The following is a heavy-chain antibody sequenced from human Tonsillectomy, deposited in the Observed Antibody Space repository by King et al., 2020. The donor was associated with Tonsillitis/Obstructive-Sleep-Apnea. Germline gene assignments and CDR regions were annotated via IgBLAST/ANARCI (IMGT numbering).Heavy chain of an antibody. D-gene: IGHD6-19*01. Sequence: VQLQQWGAGLLKPSETLSLTCAVYGGSFSGYYWSWIRQPPGKGLEWIGEINHSGSTNYNPSLKSRVTISVDTSKNQFSLKLSSVTAADTAVYYCARDPIAVAGTLRSVADYWGQGTLVTVSS. CDR3: ARDPIAVAGTLRSVADY. V-gene: IGHV4-34*01. CDR2: INHSGST. J-gene: IGHJ4*02. CDR1: GGSFSGYY.